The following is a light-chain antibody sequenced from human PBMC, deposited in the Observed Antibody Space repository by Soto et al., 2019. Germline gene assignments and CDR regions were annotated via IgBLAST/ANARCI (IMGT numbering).Light chain of an antibody. J-gene: IGKJ5*01. Sequence: DIQLTQSPSFLSASVGDRVTITCRASQGISTYLAWYQQKPGKAPKLLIYAASTLQSGVPLSFSGSGSGTSFTLTISSLQPEDFATYYCQQLLSYPITCGQGTRREIK. CDR2: AAS. CDR1: QGISTY. CDR3: QQLLSYPIT. V-gene: IGKV1-9*01.